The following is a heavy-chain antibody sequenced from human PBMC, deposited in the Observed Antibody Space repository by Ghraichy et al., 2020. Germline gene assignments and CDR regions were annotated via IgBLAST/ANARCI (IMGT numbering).Heavy chain of an antibody. CDR2: IYYSEST. J-gene: IGHJ4*02. V-gene: IGHV4-61*01. CDR1: GGSVSSRSYY. Sequence: ESLNISCTVSGGSVSSRSYYWSWIRQPPGKGLEWIGYIYYSESTKYNPSLKSRVTMSVDTSKNQFSLKLSSVTAADTAVYYCARDFPNSGHDYWGQGTLVTVSS. CDR3: ARDFPNSGHDY. D-gene: IGHD1-26*01.